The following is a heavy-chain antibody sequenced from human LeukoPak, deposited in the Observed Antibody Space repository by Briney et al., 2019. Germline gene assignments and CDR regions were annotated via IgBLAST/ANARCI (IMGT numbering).Heavy chain of an antibody. Sequence: RGSLRLSCVAAAFTLISYAISWVRQPPGKWREWVSAIISSGGTTYYADSVKGRFTIFRDNSKNTLYLQMNSLRAEDKAVYYCAKAGYDFGSGYFTAYWFDPWGQGTLVTVSS. CDR1: AFTLISYA. CDR2: IISSGGTT. CDR3: AKAGYDFGSGYFTAYWFDP. V-gene: IGHV3-23*01. J-gene: IGHJ5*02. D-gene: IGHD3-3*01.